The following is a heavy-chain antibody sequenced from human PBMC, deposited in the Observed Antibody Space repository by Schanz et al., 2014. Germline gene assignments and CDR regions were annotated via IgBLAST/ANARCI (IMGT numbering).Heavy chain of an antibody. Sequence: QVQLVQSGAEVKKPGASVRVSCKASGYTFTTYAMSWVRQAPGQGLEWVGWISVYTGNTKYGQKVQGRVTMTADTSTNTAYMELRSLRSDDAAVDDCAKAEYDMWTVSYYRLDPWGQGTLVTVSS. CDR3: AKAEYDMWTVSYYRLDP. J-gene: IGHJ5*02. V-gene: IGHV1-18*01. CDR2: ISVYTGNT. D-gene: IGHD3-9*01. CDR1: GYTFTTYA.